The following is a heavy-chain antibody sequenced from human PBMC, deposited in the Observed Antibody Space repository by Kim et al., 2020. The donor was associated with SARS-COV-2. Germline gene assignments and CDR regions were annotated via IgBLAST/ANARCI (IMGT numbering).Heavy chain of an antibody. Sequence: SETLSLTCTVSGGSLSSYYWSWIRQPPGKGLEWIGYLYYNGNTNYNPSLESRVTISVDTSKKHFSLRLTSVTAADTAVYYCAVLEFRFPSYCGQGTLVTVSS. CDR3: AVLEFRFPSY. V-gene: IGHV4-59*08. CDR2: LYYNGNT. D-gene: IGHD2-21*01. J-gene: IGHJ4*02. CDR1: GGSLSSYY.